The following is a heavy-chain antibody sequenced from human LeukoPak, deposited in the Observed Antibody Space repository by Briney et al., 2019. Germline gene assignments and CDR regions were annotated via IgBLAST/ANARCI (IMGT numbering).Heavy chain of an antibody. Sequence: GASVKVSCKASGYTFTSYYMHWVRQAPGQGLEWMGIINPSGGSTSYAQKFQGRVTMTRDTSTSTVYMELSSLRSEDTAVYYCARTTLPPRTYSGSNVDYWGQGTLVTVSS. CDR1: GYTFTSYY. CDR2: INPSGGST. V-gene: IGHV1-46*01. D-gene: IGHD1-26*01. J-gene: IGHJ4*02. CDR3: ARTTLPPRTYSGSNVDY.